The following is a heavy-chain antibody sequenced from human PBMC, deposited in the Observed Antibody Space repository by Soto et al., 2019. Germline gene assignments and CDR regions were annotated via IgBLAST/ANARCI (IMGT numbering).Heavy chain of an antibody. CDR1: GFSLSTSGVG. V-gene: IGHV2-5*01. Sequence: QITLKESGPTLVKPTQTLTLTCTLSGFSLSTSGVGVGWIRQPPGKALEWLALIYWNDDTRYSPSLKSRLTTTKDTSKNQVVLLMNNMDPVDTATYYCAHRPKWGSNYGRVAFDIWGQGTMVTVYS. J-gene: IGHJ3*02. D-gene: IGHD5-18*01. CDR2: IYWNDDT. CDR3: AHRPKWGSNYGRVAFDI.